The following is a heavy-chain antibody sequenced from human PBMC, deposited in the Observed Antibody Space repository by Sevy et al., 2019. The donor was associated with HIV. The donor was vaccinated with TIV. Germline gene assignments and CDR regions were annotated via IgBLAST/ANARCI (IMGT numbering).Heavy chain of an antibody. CDR2: IKQDGSEK. V-gene: IGHV3-7*01. J-gene: IGHJ6*02. D-gene: IGHD5-12*01. CDR1: GFTFNSYW. CDR3: AREGSPYDTYYYYYGMDV. Sequence: GGSLRLSCAASGFTFNSYWMSWVRQAPGKGPEWVANIKQDGSEKYYVDSVKGRFTISRDNSQNSLFLQMNTLRAEDTAVYYCAREGSPYDTYYYYYGMDVWGQGTTVTVSS.